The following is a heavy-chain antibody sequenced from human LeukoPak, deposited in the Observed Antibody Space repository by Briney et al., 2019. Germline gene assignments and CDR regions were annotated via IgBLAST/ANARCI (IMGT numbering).Heavy chain of an antibody. Sequence: ASVKVSCKASDYTFTSYGITWVRRAPGQGLEWTGWISGYNGNTNYAQKLQGRVTMTTDTSTSTAYMELRSLRSDDTAVYYCARGGDIVPLQYWGQGTLVTVSS. CDR1: DYTFTSYG. CDR2: ISGYNGNT. J-gene: IGHJ1*01. CDR3: ARGGDIVPLQY. D-gene: IGHD2-8*01. V-gene: IGHV1-18*04.